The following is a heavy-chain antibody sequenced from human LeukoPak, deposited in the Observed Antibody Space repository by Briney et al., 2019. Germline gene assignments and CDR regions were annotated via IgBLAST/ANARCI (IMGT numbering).Heavy chain of an antibody. D-gene: IGHD1-26*01. Sequence: VASVKVSCKASGYTFTSYGISWVRQAPGQGLEWMGWISAYNGNTNYAQKLQGRVTMTTDTSTSTAYMELRSLRSDDTAVYYCARIVGGSYYHYYGMDVWGQGTTVTVSS. J-gene: IGHJ6*02. V-gene: IGHV1-18*04. CDR3: ARIVGGSYYHYYGMDV. CDR1: GYTFTSYG. CDR2: ISAYNGNT.